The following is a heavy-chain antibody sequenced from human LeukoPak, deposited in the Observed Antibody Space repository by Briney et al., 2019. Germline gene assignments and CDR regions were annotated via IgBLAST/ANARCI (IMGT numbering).Heavy chain of an antibody. V-gene: IGHV3-23*01. D-gene: IGHD6-19*01. J-gene: IGHJ6*02. CDR2: ISGSGGST. CDR3: AIGYSSGWYNGMDV. CDR1: GFTFSSYA. Sequence: GGSLRLSCAASGFTFSSYAMSWVRQAPGKGLEWVSAISGSGGSTYYADSVKGRFTISRDNSKNTLYLQMNSLRAEDTAVYYCAIGYSSGWYNGMDVWGQGTTVTVSS.